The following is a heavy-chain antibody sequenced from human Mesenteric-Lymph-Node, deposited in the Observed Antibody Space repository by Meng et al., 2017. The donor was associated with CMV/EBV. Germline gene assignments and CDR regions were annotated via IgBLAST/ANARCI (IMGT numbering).Heavy chain of an antibody. CDR2: INDSGGT. Sequence: SETLSLTCAVYGGSFSTYYWSWIRQPPGKGLEWIGEINDSGGTNYNPSLKSRVTISTDTSKSQFSLRLTSVTAADTAVYYCARGFFRRFPPQDFYSGMDVWGQGTTVTVSS. V-gene: IGHV4-34*01. CDR3: ARGFFRRFPPQDFYSGMDV. J-gene: IGHJ6*02. CDR1: GGSFSTYY. D-gene: IGHD3-10*01.